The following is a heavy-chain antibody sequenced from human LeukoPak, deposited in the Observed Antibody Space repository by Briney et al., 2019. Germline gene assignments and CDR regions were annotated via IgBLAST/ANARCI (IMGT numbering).Heavy chain of an antibody. CDR3: ARVLGPSDY. V-gene: IGHV4-34*01. CDR1: GGSFSGYY. CDR2: INHSGST. J-gene: IGHJ4*02. Sequence: SETLSLTCAVYGGSFSGYYWSWILQPPGKGLGWIGEINHSGSTNYNPSLKSRVTISVDTSKNQFSLKLSSVTAADTAVYYCARVLGPSDYWGQGTLVTVSS. D-gene: IGHD3/OR15-3a*01.